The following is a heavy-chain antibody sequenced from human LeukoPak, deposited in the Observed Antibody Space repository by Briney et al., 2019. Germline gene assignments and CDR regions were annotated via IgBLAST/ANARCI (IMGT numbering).Heavy chain of an antibody. J-gene: IGHJ4*02. CDR1: GFTVSSNY. CDR3: ARNAVSGSDSLYYFDY. Sequence: GGSLRLYCAASGFTVSSNYMTWVRQAPGKGLEWVSVIYSGGSTYYADSVKGRFTISRDNAKNSLYLQMNSLRAEDTAVYYCARNAVSGSDSLYYFDYWGQGTLVTVSS. D-gene: IGHD3-10*01. CDR2: IYSGGST. V-gene: IGHV3-53*01.